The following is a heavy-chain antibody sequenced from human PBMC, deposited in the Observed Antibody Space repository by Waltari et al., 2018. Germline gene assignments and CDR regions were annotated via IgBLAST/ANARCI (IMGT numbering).Heavy chain of an antibody. CDR1: GFTFGSYW. CDR2: MKSDGSTA. J-gene: IGHJ4*02. CDR3: ARGGSGGTYGLFDY. V-gene: IGHV3-74*01. Sequence: VQLVEFGGALVQPGGSLRLSCVGSGFTFGSYWMHWVRRVPGEGRIWVSRMKSDGSTADYVDSVKGRFTISRDNADNTMYLQMNSLRAEDTAVYYCARGGSGGTYGLFDYWGQGTLVTVSS. D-gene: IGHD2-15*01.